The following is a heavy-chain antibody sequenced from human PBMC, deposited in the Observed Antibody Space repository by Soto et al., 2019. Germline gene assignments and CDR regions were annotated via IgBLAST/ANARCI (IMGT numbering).Heavy chain of an antibody. V-gene: IGHV4-31*03. CDR3: ARSIVATMGSVFDI. J-gene: IGHJ3*02. Sequence: QVQLQESGPGLVKPSQTLSLTCTVSGGSISSGGYYWSWIRQHPGKGLEWIGYIYYSGSTYYNPSLKSRVTISIDTSKNQFSLKLSSVTAADTAVYYCARSIVATMGSVFDIWGQGTMVTVSS. CDR2: IYYSGST. D-gene: IGHD5-12*01. CDR1: GGSISSGGYY.